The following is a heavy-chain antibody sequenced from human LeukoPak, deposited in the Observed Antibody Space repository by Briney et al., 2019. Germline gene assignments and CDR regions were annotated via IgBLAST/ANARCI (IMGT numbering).Heavy chain of an antibody. CDR2: ISLSGDSK. J-gene: IGHJ6*02. D-gene: IGHD3-10*01. CDR1: GFTFSNYD. V-gene: IGHV3-23*01. Sequence: GTSLSLSCAASGFTFSNYDMHWVRQAPGKGLEWVSAISLSGDSKYYADSVEGRFTISRDNSKNMLTLQMSSLRAEDTAVYYCAKCISKYFNSGSNYGMDVWGQGTTVIVSS. CDR3: AKCISKYFNSGSNYGMDV.